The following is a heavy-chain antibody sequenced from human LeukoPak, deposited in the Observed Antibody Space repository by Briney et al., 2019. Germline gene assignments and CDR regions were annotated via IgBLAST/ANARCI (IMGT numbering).Heavy chain of an antibody. V-gene: IGHV4-34*01. Sequence: SETLSLTCAVYGGSLGGYYWGSIRQPPGKGLEWIGEINHSGSTNYNPSLKSRVTISVDTSKNQFSLKLSSVTAADTAVYYCARGPNSGSDYWGQGTLVTVSS. J-gene: IGHJ4*02. CDR1: GGSLGGYY. CDR3: ARGPNSGSDY. D-gene: IGHD6-6*01. CDR2: INHSGST.